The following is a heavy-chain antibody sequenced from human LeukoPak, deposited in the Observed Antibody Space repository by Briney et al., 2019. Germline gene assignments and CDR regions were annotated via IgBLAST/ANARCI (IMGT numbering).Heavy chain of an antibody. J-gene: IGHJ5*02. D-gene: IGHD6-19*01. CDR2: ISSSGSGDNT. V-gene: IGHV3-23*01. Sequence: PGGSLRLSCAASGVTLSTYAMSWARQAPGKGLEWVSGISSSGSGDNTYYADSVKGRFTISRDSSKNTLFLHMNTLRAEDTAIYYCAKEPASSGWFDPWGQGTLVAVSS. CDR3: AKEPASSGWFDP. CDR1: GVTLSTYA.